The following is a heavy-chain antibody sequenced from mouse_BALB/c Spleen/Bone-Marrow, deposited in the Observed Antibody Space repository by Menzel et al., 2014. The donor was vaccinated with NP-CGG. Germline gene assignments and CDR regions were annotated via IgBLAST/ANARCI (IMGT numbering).Heavy chain of an antibody. D-gene: IGHD1-1*01. CDR3: ARNLYYGSSLYAMDY. CDR1: GFSLTTYG. V-gene: IGHV2-2*02. Sequence: VKLMESGPGLVQPSQSLSITCTVSGFSLTTYGVHWVRQSPGKGLEWLGVIWSGGSTDYNAAFISRLSITKDNSKSQVFCKMNSLQANDTAIYYCARNLYYGSSLYAMDYWGQGTSVTVSS. J-gene: IGHJ4*01. CDR2: IWSGGST.